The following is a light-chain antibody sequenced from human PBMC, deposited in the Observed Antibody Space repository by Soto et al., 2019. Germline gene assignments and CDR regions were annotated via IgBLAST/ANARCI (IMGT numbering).Light chain of an antibody. V-gene: IGKV1-6*01. Sequence: AIQMTQSPSSLSASVGDRVTITCRASQGIRNDLGLYQQKPGKAPNLLIYAASTLQSGVPSRFSGSGSGTDFTLTISSLQPEDFATYYCLQDYNYPRTFGQGTKVDI. CDR3: LQDYNYPRT. CDR1: QGIRND. CDR2: AAS. J-gene: IGKJ1*01.